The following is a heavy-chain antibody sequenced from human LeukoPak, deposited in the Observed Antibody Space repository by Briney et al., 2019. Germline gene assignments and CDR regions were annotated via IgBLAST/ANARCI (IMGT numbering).Heavy chain of an antibody. CDR1: GFTFSSYA. J-gene: IGHJ4*02. D-gene: IGHD5-24*01. CDR3: AREGRDGYKLAAPFDY. V-gene: IGHV3-30*01. Sequence: QPGGSLRLSCAASGFTFSSYAMHWVRQAPGKGLEWVAVISYDGSNKYYADSVKGRFTISRDNSKNTLYLQMNSLRAEDTAVYYCAREGRDGYKLAAPFDYWGQGTLVTVSS. CDR2: ISYDGSNK.